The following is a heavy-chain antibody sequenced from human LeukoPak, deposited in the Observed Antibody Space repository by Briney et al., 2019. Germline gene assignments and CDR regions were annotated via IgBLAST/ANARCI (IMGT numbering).Heavy chain of an antibody. CDR1: GGSISSYY. J-gene: IGHJ4*02. V-gene: IGHV4-59*12. CDR3: AGGFKTAYCGGDCFWGY. Sequence: PSETLSLTCTVSGGSISSYYWSWIRQPPGKGLEWIGYIYYSGSTNYNPSLKSRVTISVDTSKNQFSLKLSSVTAADTAVYYCAGGFKTAYCGGDCFWGYWGQGTLVTVSS. CDR2: IYYSGST. D-gene: IGHD2-21*02.